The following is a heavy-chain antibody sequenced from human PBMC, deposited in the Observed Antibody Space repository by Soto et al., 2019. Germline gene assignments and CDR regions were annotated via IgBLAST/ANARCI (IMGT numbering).Heavy chain of an antibody. Sequence: SETLSLTCTVSGGSISSYYWSWIRQPPGKGLEWIGYIYYSGSTNYNPSLKSRVTISVDTSKNQFSLKLSSVTAADTAVYYCARTPMTTSRGSLNYYYGMDVWGQGTTVTVSS. CDR1: GGSISSYY. J-gene: IGHJ6*02. CDR3: ARTPMTTSRGSLNYYYGMDV. D-gene: IGHD4-17*01. V-gene: IGHV4-59*01. CDR2: IYYSGST.